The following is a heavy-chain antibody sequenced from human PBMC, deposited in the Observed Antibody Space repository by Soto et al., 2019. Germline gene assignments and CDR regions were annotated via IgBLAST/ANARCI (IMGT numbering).Heavy chain of an antibody. J-gene: IGHJ5*02. CDR3: TTGPYYGSTGFDP. CDR1: GFTFSNAW. Sequence: EVQLVESGGGLVKPGGSLRLSCAASGFTFSNAWMNWVRQAPGKGLEWVGRIKSKTDGGTTDYAAPVKGRFTISRDDSKNTLYLQMNSLKTEDTAVYYCTTGPYYGSTGFDPWGQGTLVTVSS. V-gene: IGHV3-15*07. D-gene: IGHD3-10*01. CDR2: IKSKTDGGTT.